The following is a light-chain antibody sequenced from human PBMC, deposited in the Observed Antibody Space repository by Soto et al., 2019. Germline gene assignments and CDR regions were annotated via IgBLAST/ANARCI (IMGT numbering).Light chain of an antibody. CDR1: SSDVGGYNH. J-gene: IGLJ1*01. Sequence: QSVLTQPASVSGSPGQSITISCTVTSSDVGGYNHVSWYQQHPGKAPKLMIFEVSSRPPGVSNRFSGSKSGNTASLTISGLQAEDEADYYSSSYTSSSTYVFGTGTKVTVL. CDR2: EVS. V-gene: IGLV2-14*01. CDR3: SSYTSSSTYV.